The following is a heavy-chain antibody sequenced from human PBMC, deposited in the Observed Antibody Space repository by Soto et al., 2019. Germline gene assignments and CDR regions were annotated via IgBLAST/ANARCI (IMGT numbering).Heavy chain of an antibody. D-gene: IGHD5-12*01. J-gene: IGHJ6*02. CDR1: GFTFSTYW. CDR3: AVAYGMDL. V-gene: IGHV3-7*02. Sequence: EVQLVESGGGLVQPWGSLRLSCAASGFTFSTYWMTWVRQAPGKGLEWVANIKQDGNEKYYVDSVKGRFTISRDNAKNAVYLEMNSLRLEDTAVYCCAVAYGMDLWGQGTAVTVSS. CDR2: IKQDGNEK.